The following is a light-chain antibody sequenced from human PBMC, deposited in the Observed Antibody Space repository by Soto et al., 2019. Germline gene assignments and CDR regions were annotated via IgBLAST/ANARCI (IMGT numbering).Light chain of an antibody. J-gene: IGKJ2*01. V-gene: IGKV1-39*01. CDR2: AAS. Sequence: DIQVTQSPSSLSASAGDRVTITCRASQSISNHLNWYQQKPGKAPKLLIYAASSLQNGVPSRFSGSGSGTDFPLTITSLQPEDFATYYRHRSYIMYEWYTFGKGTK. CDR1: QSISNH. CDR3: HRSYIMYEWYT.